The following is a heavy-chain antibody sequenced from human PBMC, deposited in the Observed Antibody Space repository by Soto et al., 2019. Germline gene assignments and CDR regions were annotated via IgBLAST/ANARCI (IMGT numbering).Heavy chain of an antibody. CDR1: GFTFISYG. Sequence: GGSLSLSCAASGFTFISYGMHWVRQAPGKGLEWVAVIWYDGSNKYYADSVKGRFTISRDNSKNTLYLQMNSLRAEDTAVYYCARDRRWLQYFDYWGQGTLVTVSS. D-gene: IGHD5-12*01. J-gene: IGHJ4*02. V-gene: IGHV3-33*01. CDR3: ARDRRWLQYFDY. CDR2: IWYDGSNK.